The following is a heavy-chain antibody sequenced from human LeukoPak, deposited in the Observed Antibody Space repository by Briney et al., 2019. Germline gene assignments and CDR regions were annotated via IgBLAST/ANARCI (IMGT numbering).Heavy chain of an antibody. CDR1: GFTFSSYG. D-gene: IGHD1-26*01. V-gene: IGHV3-23*01. Sequence: GGSLRLSCAASGFTFSSYGMSWVRQAPGKGLEWVSAISGSGGSTYYADSVKGRFTISSDNSKNTLYLQMNSLSAEDTAVYFCAGSYSYYFDYWGQGTLDTVSS. J-gene: IGHJ4*02. CDR3: AGSYSYYFDY. CDR2: ISGSGGST.